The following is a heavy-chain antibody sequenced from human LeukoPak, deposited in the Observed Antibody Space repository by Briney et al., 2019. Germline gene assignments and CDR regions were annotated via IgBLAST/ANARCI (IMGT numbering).Heavy chain of an antibody. V-gene: IGHV3-21*01. J-gene: IGHJ4*02. CDR2: ISSSSSYI. D-gene: IGHD4-23*01. CDR3: ARVLDVNRWQYYFDY. CDR1: GFAFSTYS. Sequence: GGSLRLSCAGSGFAFSTYSMNWVRQAPGKGLEWVSSISSSSSYIHYADSVKGRFTVSRDNARNSFYLQMNSLRAEDTAVYYCARVLDVNRWQYYFDYWGQGTLVTVSS.